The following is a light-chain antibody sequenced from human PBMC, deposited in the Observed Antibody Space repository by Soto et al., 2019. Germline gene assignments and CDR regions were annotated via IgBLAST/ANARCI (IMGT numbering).Light chain of an antibody. Sequence: QSALTQPPSASGSPGQSITISCTGTSSDVGGYNSVSWYQQHPGKAPKLMIYEVSNRPSGVSNRFSGSKSGNTASLTISGLQAEDEADYYCSSYTTSSTLLYVFGTGTKVTVL. V-gene: IGLV2-14*01. CDR1: SSDVGGYNS. J-gene: IGLJ1*01. CDR3: SSYTTSSTLLYV. CDR2: EVS.